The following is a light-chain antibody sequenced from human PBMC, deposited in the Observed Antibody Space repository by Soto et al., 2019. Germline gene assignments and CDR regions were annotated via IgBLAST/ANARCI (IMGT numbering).Light chain of an antibody. V-gene: IGKV2D-29*01. J-gene: IGKJ1*01. CDR2: GVS. Sequence: EIVMTQTPLSLSVTPGQPASISCKSSQSLVFSDGKTYFYWYVQKPGQPPQLLIYGVSNRLSGVTDRFPGSGSATDFALAISRVEAEDVGVYYCMQTVAHPWTFGQGTKVEVK. CDR3: MQTVAHPWT. CDR1: QSLVFSDGKTY.